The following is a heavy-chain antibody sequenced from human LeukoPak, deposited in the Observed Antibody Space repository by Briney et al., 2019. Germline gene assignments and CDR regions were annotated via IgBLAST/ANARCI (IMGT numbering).Heavy chain of an antibody. CDR1: GFTVRDYY. CDR3: ARDEVAAAGNDY. Sequence: PGGSLRLSCAASGFTVRDYYMSWIRQAPGKGLEWVSYISSSSSYTNYADSVKGRFTISRDNAKNSLYLQMNSLRAEDTAVYYCARDEVAAAGNDYWGQGTLVTVSS. J-gene: IGHJ4*02. V-gene: IGHV3-11*06. D-gene: IGHD6-13*01. CDR2: ISSSSSYT.